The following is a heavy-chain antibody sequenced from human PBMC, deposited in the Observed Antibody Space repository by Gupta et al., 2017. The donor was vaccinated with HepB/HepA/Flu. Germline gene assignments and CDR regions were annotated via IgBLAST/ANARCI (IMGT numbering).Heavy chain of an antibody. V-gene: IGHV4-34*01. CDR2: INHSGST. D-gene: IGHD3-22*01. Sequence: QVQLQQWGAGLFKPSETLSLTCAVYGGSFSGYYWSWIRQPPGKGLEWIGEINHSGSTNYNPSLKSRVTISVDTSKNQFSLKLSSVTAADTAVYYCARGLDYYDSSGYLAHDYWGQGTLVTVSS. CDR3: ARGLDYYDSSGYLAHDY. J-gene: IGHJ4*02. CDR1: GGSFSGYY.